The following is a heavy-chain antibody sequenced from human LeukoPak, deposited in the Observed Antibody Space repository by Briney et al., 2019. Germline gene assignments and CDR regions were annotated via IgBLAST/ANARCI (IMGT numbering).Heavy chain of an antibody. CDR3: AKEGDYDFWSGYLGHFDY. D-gene: IGHD3-3*01. J-gene: IGHJ4*02. CDR2: ISGSGGST. CDR1: GFTFSSYA. Sequence: PGGSLRLSCAASGFTFSSYAMSWVRQAPGKGLEWVSAISGSGGSTYYADSVKGRFTISRDNSKNTLYLQMNILRAEDTAVYYCAKEGDYDFWSGYLGHFDYWGQGTLVTVSS. V-gene: IGHV3-23*01.